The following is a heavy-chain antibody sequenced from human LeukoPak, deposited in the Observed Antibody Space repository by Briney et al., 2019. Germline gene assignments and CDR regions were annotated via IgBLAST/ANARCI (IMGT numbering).Heavy chain of an antibody. CDR3: EIRTGYCSSTSCSTYYFDY. J-gene: IGHJ4*02. D-gene: IGHD2-2*01. CDR2: IIPIFGTA. V-gene: IGHV1-69*13. CDR1: GGTFSSYA. Sequence: SVKVSCKASGGTFSSYAISWVRQAPGQGLEWMGGIIPIFGTANYAQKFQGRVTITADESTGTAYMELSSLRSEDTAVYYCEIRTGYCSSTSCSTYYFDYWGQGTLVTVSS.